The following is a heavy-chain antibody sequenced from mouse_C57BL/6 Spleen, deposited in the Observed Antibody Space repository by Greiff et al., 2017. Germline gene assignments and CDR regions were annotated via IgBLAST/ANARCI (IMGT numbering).Heavy chain of an antibody. CDR1: GYTFTSYW. CDR3: AFDSSGYPFAY. CDR2: IDPSDSHT. V-gene: IGHV1-50*01. J-gene: IGHJ3*01. D-gene: IGHD3-2*02. Sequence: VQLQQPGAELVKPGASVKLSCKASGYTFTSYWMQWVKQRPGQGLEWIGEIDPSDSHTNYNQKFKGKATLTVDTSSSTAYMQLSSLTSGDSAVYYGAFDSSGYPFAYWGQGTLVTVSA.